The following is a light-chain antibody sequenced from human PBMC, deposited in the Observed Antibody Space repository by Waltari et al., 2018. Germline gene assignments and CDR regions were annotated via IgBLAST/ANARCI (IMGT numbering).Light chain of an antibody. CDR1: QSIRSN. Sequence: EIVITLSPATLSVFPGDRATLSCRARQSIRSNLAWYQPKPGQAPRLLIYVASTRATGIPARFSGSGSGTEFTLTISSLQSEDFAVYFCQQYDNWLGTFGQGTKVEIK. CDR2: VAS. V-gene: IGKV3-15*01. J-gene: IGKJ1*01. CDR3: QQYDNWLGT.